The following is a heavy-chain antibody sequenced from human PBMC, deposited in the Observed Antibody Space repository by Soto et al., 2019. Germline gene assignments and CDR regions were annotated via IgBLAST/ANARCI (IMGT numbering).Heavy chain of an antibody. CDR2: ISAYNGNT. Sequence: GASVKVSCKASGYTFTSYGISWVRQAPGQGLEWMGWISAYNGNTNYAQKLQGRVTMTTDTSTSTAYMDLRSLRSDDTAVYYCARGRGHYYYYYMDVWGKGTTVTVSS. J-gene: IGHJ6*03. CDR3: ARGRGHYYYYYMDV. V-gene: IGHV1-18*01. CDR1: GYTFTSYG.